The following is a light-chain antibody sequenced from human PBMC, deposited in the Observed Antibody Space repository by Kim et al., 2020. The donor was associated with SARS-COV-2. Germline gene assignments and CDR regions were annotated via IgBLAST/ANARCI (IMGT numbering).Light chain of an antibody. CDR3: QQSYDTPYT. V-gene: IGKV1-39*01. CDR2: AAS. CDR1: QNINYY. J-gene: IGKJ2*01. Sequence: DIQMTQSPPSLSASVGDRVTITCRASQNINYYLNWYQQKPGKAPNVLIFAASNLQSGVPSRFRGSGAGTDFTLTISSLQPEDFATYFCQQSYDTPYTYGRGTKLEI.